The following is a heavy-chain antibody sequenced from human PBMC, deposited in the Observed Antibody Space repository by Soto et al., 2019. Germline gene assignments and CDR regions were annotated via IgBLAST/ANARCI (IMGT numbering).Heavy chain of an antibody. D-gene: IGHD2-8*02. CDR2: IYYSGST. V-gene: IGHV4-39*01. Sequence: SETLSLTCTVSGGSISSNYYYWGWIRQPPGKGLEWIGSIYYSGSTYYNPSLKSRVTISVDTSKNQFSLKLSSVTAADTAVYYCARAGGSSAIDYWGKETLVTVS. CDR1: GGSISSNYYY. CDR3: ARAGGSSAIDY. J-gene: IGHJ4*02.